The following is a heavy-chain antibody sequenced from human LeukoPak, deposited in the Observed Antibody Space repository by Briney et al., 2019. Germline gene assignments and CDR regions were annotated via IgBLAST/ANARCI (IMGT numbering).Heavy chain of an antibody. CDR1: GGSISSGSYY. V-gene: IGHV4-61*02. Sequence: PSETLSLTCTVSGGSISSGSYYWSWIRQPAGKGLEWIGRIDTSGSATYNPSLKSRVTISIDTSKNQFSLKLGSVTAADMAVYYCARDRGRMVYAVWFDPWGQGTLVTVSS. J-gene: IGHJ5*02. CDR3: ARDRGRMVYAVWFDP. D-gene: IGHD2-8*01. CDR2: IDTSGSA.